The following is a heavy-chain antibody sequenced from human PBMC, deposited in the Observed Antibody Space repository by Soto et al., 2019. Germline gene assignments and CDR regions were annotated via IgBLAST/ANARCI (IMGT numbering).Heavy chain of an antibody. Sequence: GGSLRLSCAASGFTFSSYSMNWVRQAPGKGLEWVSYISSSSSTIYYADSVKGRFTISRDNAKYSLYLQMNSLRDEDTAVYYCARGKAAAGPDYYGMDVWGQGTTVTVSS. V-gene: IGHV3-48*02. D-gene: IGHD6-13*01. CDR2: ISSSSSTI. J-gene: IGHJ6*02. CDR3: ARGKAAAGPDYYGMDV. CDR1: GFTFSSYS.